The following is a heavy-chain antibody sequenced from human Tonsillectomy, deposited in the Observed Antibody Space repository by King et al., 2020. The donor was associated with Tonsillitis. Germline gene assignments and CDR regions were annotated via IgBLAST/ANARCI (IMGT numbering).Heavy chain of an antibody. CDR2: IRSKANSSAT. V-gene: IGHV3-73*01. CDR1: GFTFSGSA. Sequence: VQLVESGGGLVQPGGSLKLSCAASGFTFSGSAMHWVRQASGKGLEWVGRIRSKANSSATAYSASVKGRFTISRDDSKITAYLQMNSLKTEDTAVYYCTSTEGGSFDYWGQGTLVTVSS. CDR3: TSTEGGSFDY. J-gene: IGHJ4*02. D-gene: IGHD3-16*01.